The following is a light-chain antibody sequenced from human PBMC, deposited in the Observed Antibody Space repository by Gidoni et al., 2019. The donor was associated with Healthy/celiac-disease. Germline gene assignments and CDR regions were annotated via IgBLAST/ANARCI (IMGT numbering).Light chain of an antibody. Sequence: DIQMTQSPSSLSESVGDRVTITCRASQSISSYFNWYQQKPGKAPKLLIYAASSLQSGVPSRFSGSGSGTDFPLTIISLQPEDFATYYCQQSYSTPRTFGQGTKVEIK. CDR2: AAS. CDR1: QSISSY. J-gene: IGKJ1*01. CDR3: QQSYSTPRT. V-gene: IGKV1-39*01.